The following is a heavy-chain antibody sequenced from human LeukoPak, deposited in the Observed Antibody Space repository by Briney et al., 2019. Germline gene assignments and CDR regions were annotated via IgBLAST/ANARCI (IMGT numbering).Heavy chain of an antibody. CDR3: ARYSARGGWYAY. Sequence: SVKVSRKASGGTFSSYAISWVRQAPGQGLEWMGGIIPIFGTANYAQKFQGRVTITADKSTSTAYMELSSLRSEDTAVYYCARYSARGGWYAYWGQGTLVTVSS. CDR1: GGTFSSYA. J-gene: IGHJ4*02. V-gene: IGHV1-69*06. CDR2: IIPIFGTA. D-gene: IGHD6-19*01.